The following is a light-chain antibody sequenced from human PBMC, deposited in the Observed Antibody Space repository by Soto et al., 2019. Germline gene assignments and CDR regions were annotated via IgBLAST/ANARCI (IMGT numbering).Light chain of an antibody. CDR3: CSYAGSYLWV. V-gene: IGLV2-11*01. Sequence: QSALTQPRSLSGSPGQSVTISCTGTSGDVGAYNYVAWYRQRAGGAPELMIYDVTKRPSGVPDRFSGSKSGNTAFLTISGLHSEDDADYYCCSYAGSYLWVFGGGTQLTVL. CDR2: DVT. J-gene: IGLJ3*02. CDR1: SGDVGAYNY.